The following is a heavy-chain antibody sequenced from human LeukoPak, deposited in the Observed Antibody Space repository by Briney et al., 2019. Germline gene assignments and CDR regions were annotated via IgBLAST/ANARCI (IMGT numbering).Heavy chain of an antibody. CDR3: ASSPTSDY. Sequence: PGGSLGLSCAASGFTFSSYSMNWVRQAPGKGLEWVSYISSSSSTIYYADSVKGRFTISRDNAKNSLYLQMNSLRAEDTAVYYCASSPTSDYWGQGTLVTVSS. J-gene: IGHJ4*02. CDR2: ISSSSSTI. CDR1: GFTFSSYS. V-gene: IGHV3-48*04.